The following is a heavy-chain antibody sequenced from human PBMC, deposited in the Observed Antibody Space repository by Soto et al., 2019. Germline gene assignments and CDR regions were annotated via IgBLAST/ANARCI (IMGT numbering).Heavy chain of an antibody. CDR1: GFTFSSYA. D-gene: IGHD6-13*01. J-gene: IGHJ4*02. CDR3: AYSSTPFDS. CDR2: ISGSGGTT. V-gene: IGHV3-23*01. Sequence: EVPLLESGGGLVQPGGSLRLSCAASGFTFSSYAMSWVRQAPGKGLEWVSAISGSGGTTYYADSVKGRFTISRDNSKNTLYLQMNSLRAEDTAVFYCAYSSTPFDSWGQGTLVTVSS.